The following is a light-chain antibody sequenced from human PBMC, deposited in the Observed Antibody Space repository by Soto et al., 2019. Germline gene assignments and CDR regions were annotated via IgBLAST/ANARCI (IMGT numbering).Light chain of an antibody. Sequence: QPVLTQPPSASGTPGQRVTISCSGSSSNIGSNYVYWYQQLPGTAPKLLMYRNNQRPSGVPDRFSGSKSGTSASLAISGLRCEDEADYYCAAWDDSLSGVVFGGGTKLTVL. V-gene: IGLV1-47*01. CDR1: SSNIGSNY. J-gene: IGLJ2*01. CDR2: RNN. CDR3: AAWDDSLSGVV.